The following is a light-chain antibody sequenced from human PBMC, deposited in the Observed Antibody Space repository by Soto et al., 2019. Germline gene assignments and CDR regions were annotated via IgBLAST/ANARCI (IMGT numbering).Light chain of an antibody. Sequence: EIVLTQSPGTLSLSPGERATLSCRASQSVSSSYLAWYQQKPGQAPRLLIYGASSRATGIPDRFSGSGSGTALTLTISSLEPVDFAVYSLEQYGSSRPRSDTFGQGTKLEIK. CDR1: QSVSSSY. V-gene: IGKV3-20*01. CDR3: EQYGSSRPRSDT. CDR2: GAS. J-gene: IGKJ2*01.